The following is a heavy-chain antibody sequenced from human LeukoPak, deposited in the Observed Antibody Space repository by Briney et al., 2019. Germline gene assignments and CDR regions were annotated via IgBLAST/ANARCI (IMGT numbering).Heavy chain of an antibody. D-gene: IGHD2-2*01. CDR2: INTDGSST. CDR3: ARYCSSTSCYYLDAFDI. CDR1: GFTFSRYW. Sequence: AGSLRLSCAASGFTFSRYWMHWVRQAPGKGLVWVSRINTDGSSTSYADSVKGRFTISRDNAKNTLYLQMNSLRAEDTAVYYCARYCSSTSCYYLDAFDIWGQGTMVTVSS. V-gene: IGHV3-74*01. J-gene: IGHJ3*02.